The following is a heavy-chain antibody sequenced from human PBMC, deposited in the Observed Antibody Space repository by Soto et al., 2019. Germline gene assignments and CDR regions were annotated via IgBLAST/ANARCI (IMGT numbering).Heavy chain of an antibody. D-gene: IGHD3-3*01. Sequence: QVQLRESGPGLVKPSENLSLTCTVSGDSITRGYYYWTWIRHSPAKVLEWIGNIYKSETTSYNPALRGRVTTAVDTSKNQLSLRLNSLTAADTARYYCARGGVVVTRSESVIHWGKGIQVTFSS. CDR2: IYKSETT. V-gene: IGHV4-31*03. J-gene: IGHJ1*01. CDR3: ARGGVVVTRSESVIH. CDR1: GDSITRGYYY.